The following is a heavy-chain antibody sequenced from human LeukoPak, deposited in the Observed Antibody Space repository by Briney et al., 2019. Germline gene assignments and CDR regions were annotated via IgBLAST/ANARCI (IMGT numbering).Heavy chain of an antibody. CDR1: GYTLTELS. D-gene: IGHD2-21*01. CDR2: FDPEDGET. Sequence: ASVKVSCKVSGYTLTELSMHWVRQAPGKGLEWMGGFDPEDGETIYARKFQGRVTMTEDTSTDTAYMELSSLRSEDTAVYYCATGTHPLFVAAFDIWGQGTMVTVSS. CDR3: ATGTHPLFVAAFDI. J-gene: IGHJ3*02. V-gene: IGHV1-24*01.